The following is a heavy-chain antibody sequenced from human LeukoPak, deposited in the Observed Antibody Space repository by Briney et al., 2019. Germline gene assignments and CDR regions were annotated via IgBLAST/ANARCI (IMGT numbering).Heavy chain of an antibody. CDR3: ARAQGPKVNFLTKKYYYYMDV. Sequence: GGSLRLSCAASGFTFSGYWMSWVRQAPGKGLKRVANIKQDGSEKYYVDSVKGRFTISRDNAKNSLYLQTNSLRAEDTAVYYCARAQGPKVNFLTKKYYYYMDVWGKGTTVTISS. CDR1: GFTFSGYW. J-gene: IGHJ6*03. CDR2: IKQDGSEK. D-gene: IGHD4-17*01. V-gene: IGHV3-7*01.